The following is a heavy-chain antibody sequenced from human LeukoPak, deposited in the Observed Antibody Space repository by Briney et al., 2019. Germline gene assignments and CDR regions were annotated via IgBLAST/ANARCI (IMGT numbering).Heavy chain of an antibody. CDR2: ISYDGSNK. J-gene: IGHJ4*02. CDR3: ARGLDY. CDR1: GFTFSSYA. Sequence: GGSLRLSCAASGFTFSSYAMHWVRQAPGKGLEWVAVISYDGSNKYYADSVKGRFTISRDNSKNTLYLRMNSLRAEDTAVYYCARGLDYWGQGTLVTVSS. V-gene: IGHV3-30*04.